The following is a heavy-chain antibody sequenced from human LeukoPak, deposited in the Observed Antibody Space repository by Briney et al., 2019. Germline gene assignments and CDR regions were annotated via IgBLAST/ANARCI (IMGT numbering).Heavy chain of an antibody. CDR2: IYYSGST. CDR3: ARLSKYYDSSGYRRHAYYFDY. D-gene: IGHD3-22*01. Sequence: WVRQAPGKGLEWIGSIYYSGSTYYNPSLKSRVTISVDTSKNQFSLKLSSVTAADTAVYYCARLSKYYDSSGYRRHAYYFDYWGQGTLVTVSS. V-gene: IGHV4-39*01. J-gene: IGHJ4*02.